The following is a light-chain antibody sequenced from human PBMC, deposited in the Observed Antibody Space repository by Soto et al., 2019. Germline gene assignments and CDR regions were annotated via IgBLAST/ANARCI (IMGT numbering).Light chain of an antibody. CDR3: AAWDDSLNGPV. CDR2: KNN. Sequence: QSVLTQPPSASGTPGQTVTISCSGSSSNIGSHSVNWYQQLPGTAPKLIIYKNNQRPSGVPDRFSDSKSGTSASLAISGLQSDDEADYYCAAWDDSLNGPVFGGGTKRPS. V-gene: IGLV1-44*01. CDR1: SSNIGSHS. J-gene: IGLJ3*02.